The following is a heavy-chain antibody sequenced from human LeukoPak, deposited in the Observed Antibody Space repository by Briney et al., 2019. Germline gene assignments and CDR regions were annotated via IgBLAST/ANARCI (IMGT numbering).Heavy chain of an antibody. D-gene: IGHD3-22*01. Sequence: PGGSLRLSCAASGFPFSSYAMSWVRQAPGKGLEWVSAISGSGGSTYYADSVKGRFTISRDNSKNTLYLQMNSLRAEDTAVYYCAKDPHYYDSSGYSLDYWGQGTLVTVSS. CDR1: GFPFSSYA. CDR2: ISGSGGST. CDR3: AKDPHYYDSSGYSLDY. V-gene: IGHV3-23*01. J-gene: IGHJ4*02.